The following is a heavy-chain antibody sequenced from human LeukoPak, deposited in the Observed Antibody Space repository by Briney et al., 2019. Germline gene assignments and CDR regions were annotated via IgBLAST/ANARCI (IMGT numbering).Heavy chain of an antibody. Sequence: GESLKISCKSSGYSFTSYWIGWVRQMSGKGLEWIGIFYPGDSDTRYSPSFPGQVTISADKSISTAYLQWSSLNDSDTAMYYCARPYYYDSSGYPGGFDPWGQGTLVTVSS. CDR2: FYPGDSDT. V-gene: IGHV5-51*01. CDR1: GYSFTSYW. J-gene: IGHJ5*02. D-gene: IGHD3-22*01. CDR3: ARPYYYDSSGYPGGFDP.